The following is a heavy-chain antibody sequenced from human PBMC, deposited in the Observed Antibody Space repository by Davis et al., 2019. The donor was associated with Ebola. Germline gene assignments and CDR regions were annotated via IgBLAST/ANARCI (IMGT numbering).Heavy chain of an antibody. D-gene: IGHD6-19*01. V-gene: IGHV3-30*03. J-gene: IGHJ4*02. CDR1: GFTFSSFG. CDR3: AREYSSGRFGDYFDH. Sequence: GGSLRLSCAASGFTFSSFGMHWVRQAPGKGLEWVASISIDGSVEYFADSVKGRFTISRDNSKNTLYLQMNSLTSDDTAVHYCAREYSSGRFGDYFDHWGQGTLVTVSS. CDR2: ISIDGSVE.